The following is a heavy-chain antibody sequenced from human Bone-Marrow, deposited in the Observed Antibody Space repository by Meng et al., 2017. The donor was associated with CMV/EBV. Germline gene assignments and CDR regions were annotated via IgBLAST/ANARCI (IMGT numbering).Heavy chain of an antibody. D-gene: IGHD2-15*01. CDR3: VVGHDSRKVAF. V-gene: IGHV3-53*01. CDR2: ICSGDFT. Sequence: GGSLRLSCAASGFTLSRYWMHWVRQAPGKGLEWVSVICSGDFTHYADFVKGRFTISRDTSKNTLYLQMNSLRADDTALYYCVVGHDSRKVAFWGQGTLVTVSS. J-gene: IGHJ4*02. CDR1: GFTLSRYW.